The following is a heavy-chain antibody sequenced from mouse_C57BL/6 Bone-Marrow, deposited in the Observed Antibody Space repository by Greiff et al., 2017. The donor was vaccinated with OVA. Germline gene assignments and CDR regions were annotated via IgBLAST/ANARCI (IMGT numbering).Heavy chain of an antibody. CDR1: GFTFSSYT. V-gene: IGHV5-9*01. CDR2: ISGGGGNT. J-gene: IGHJ2*01. D-gene: IGHD1-1*02. CDR3: ASLLLWYFGY. Sequence: EVKLVESGGGLVKPGGSLKLSCAASGFTFSSYTMSWVRQTPEKRLEWVATISGGGGNTYYPDSVKGRFTISRDNAKNTLYLQMSSLRSEDTALYYCASLLLWYFGYWGQGTTLTVSS.